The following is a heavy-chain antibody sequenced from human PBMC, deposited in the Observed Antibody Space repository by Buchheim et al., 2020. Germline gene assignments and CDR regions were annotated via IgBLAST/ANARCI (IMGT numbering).Heavy chain of an antibody. Sequence: QVQLQQWGAGLLKPSETLSLTCAVYGGSFSGYYWSWIRQPPGKGLEWIGEINHSGSTNYNPSLKSRVTISVDTSKNQFSLKLSSVTAADTAVYYCARGHGYVWGSYRYNPFDYWGQGTL. CDR3: ARGHGYVWGSYRYNPFDY. J-gene: IGHJ4*02. CDR1: GGSFSGYY. V-gene: IGHV4-34*01. CDR2: INHSGST. D-gene: IGHD3-16*02.